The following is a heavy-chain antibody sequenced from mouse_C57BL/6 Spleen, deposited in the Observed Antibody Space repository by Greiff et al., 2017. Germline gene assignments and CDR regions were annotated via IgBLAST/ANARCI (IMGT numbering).Heavy chain of an antibody. CDR2: IRSKSSNYAT. Sequence: EVQLVESGGGLVQPKGSLKLSCAASGFTFNTYAMHWVRQAPGKGLEWVARIRSKSSNYATYYADSVKDRFTISRDDSQSMLYLQMNNLKTEDTAMYHCVREGGYDMVGYAMDYWGQGTSVTVSS. D-gene: IGHD2-2*01. J-gene: IGHJ4*01. V-gene: IGHV10-3*01. CDR3: VREGGYDMVGYAMDY. CDR1: GFTFNTYA.